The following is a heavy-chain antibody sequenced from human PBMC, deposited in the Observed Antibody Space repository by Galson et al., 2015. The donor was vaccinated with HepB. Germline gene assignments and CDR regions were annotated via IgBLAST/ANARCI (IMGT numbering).Heavy chain of an antibody. V-gene: IGHV3-74*01. D-gene: IGHD5-12*01. CDR1: GFTFSSYW. CDR3: ARLESGYSGHDPMAAY. CDR2: INSDGSST. Sequence: SLRLSCAASGFTFSSYWMHWVRQAPGKGLVWVSRINSDGSSTSYADSVKGRFTISRDNAKNTLYLQMNSLRAEDTAVYYCARLESGYSGHDPMAAYWGQGTLVTVSS. J-gene: IGHJ4*02.